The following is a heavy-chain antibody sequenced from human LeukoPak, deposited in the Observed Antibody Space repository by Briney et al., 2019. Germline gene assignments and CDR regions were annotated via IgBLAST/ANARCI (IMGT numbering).Heavy chain of an antibody. V-gene: IGHV3-15*01. CDR2: IKSKADGEPT. J-gene: IGHJ3*02. Sequence: TGGSLRLSCAASGFYLLNACMSGVRQGSGKGLEWVVRIKSKADGEPTEYVTRVRGSFNVSSHDSKKTVYLQAESLPGGGTAVFYCITVYEGTQDALDIWGQGPTVSVSS. CDR1: GFYLLNAC. CDR3: ITVYEGTQDALDI. D-gene: IGHD2/OR15-2a*01.